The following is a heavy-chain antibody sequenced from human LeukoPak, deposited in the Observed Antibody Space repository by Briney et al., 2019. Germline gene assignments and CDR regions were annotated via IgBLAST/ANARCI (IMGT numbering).Heavy chain of an antibody. CDR3: ARDRIAVAGIANWFDP. V-gene: IGHV1-69*13. CDR1: GGTFSSYA. J-gene: IGHJ5*02. Sequence: SVTVSCKASGGTFSSYAISWVRQAPGQGLEWMGGIIPIFGTANYAQKFQGRVTITADESTSTAYMELSSLRSEDTAVYYCARDRIAVAGIANWFDPWGQGTLVTVSS. CDR2: IIPIFGTA. D-gene: IGHD6-19*01.